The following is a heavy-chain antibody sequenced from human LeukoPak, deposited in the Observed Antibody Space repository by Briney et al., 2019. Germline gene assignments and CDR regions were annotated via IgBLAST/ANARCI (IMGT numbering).Heavy chain of an antibody. CDR3: ASVSDSSGYHGNWFDP. V-gene: IGHV4-34*01. D-gene: IGHD3-22*01. J-gene: IGHJ5*02. CDR1: GGSFSGYY. Sequence: SETLSLTCAVYGGSFSGYYWSWIRQPPGKGLEWMGEINHSGSTNYNPSLKSRVTISVDTSKNQFSLKLSSVTAADTAVYYCASVSDSSGYHGNWFDPWGQGTLVTVSS. CDR2: INHSGST.